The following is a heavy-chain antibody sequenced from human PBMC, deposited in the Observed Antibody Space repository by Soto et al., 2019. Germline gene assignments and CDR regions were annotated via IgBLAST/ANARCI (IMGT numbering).Heavy chain of an antibody. CDR2: IXXSXXX. CDR1: GGSISSFY. J-gene: IGHJ6*02. CDR3: AGDQGYYYYGMDI. Sequence: SETRSLTCTVSGGSISSFYWSWIRQPAGKGLXWIXRIXXSXXXXXNXXLKSRVTISLDTSKNQVSLKLSSVTAADTAVYFCAGDQGYYYYGMDIWGQGTTVNAS. V-gene: IGHV4-4*07.